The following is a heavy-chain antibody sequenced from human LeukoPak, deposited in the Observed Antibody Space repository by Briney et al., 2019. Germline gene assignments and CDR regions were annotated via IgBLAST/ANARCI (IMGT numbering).Heavy chain of an antibody. Sequence: SETLSLTCTVSGGSFSSSTYYWGWIRQPPGKGLEWIGTIYYSGRTYYNPSLKSRVTVSVDTSKNQFSLKLSSVTAADTAVYYCARDSGYCSSTSCYRYFDYWGRGTLVTVSS. CDR2: IYYSGRT. CDR1: GGSFSSSTYY. J-gene: IGHJ4*02. CDR3: ARDSGYCSSTSCYRYFDY. V-gene: IGHV4-39*07. D-gene: IGHD2-2*02.